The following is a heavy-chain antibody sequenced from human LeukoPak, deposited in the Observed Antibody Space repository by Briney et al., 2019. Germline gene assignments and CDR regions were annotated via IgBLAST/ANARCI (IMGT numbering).Heavy chain of an antibody. D-gene: IGHD6-13*01. CDR3: VRGVGVSRFNYLDS. J-gene: IGHJ4*02. V-gene: IGHV3-33*08. CDR1: GFAFRDYA. Sequence: QAGGSLRLSCAASGFAFRDYAMSWVRQAPGKGLEWVAVIWYDASNKYYADSVKGRFTISRDNSKNTLYLQMNSLRDDDTAVYYCVRGVGVSRFNYLDSWGQGTLVIVSS. CDR2: IWYDASNK.